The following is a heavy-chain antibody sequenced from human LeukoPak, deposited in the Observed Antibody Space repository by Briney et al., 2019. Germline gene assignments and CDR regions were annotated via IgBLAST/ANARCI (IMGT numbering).Heavy chain of an antibody. CDR3: AKGPPSYSSSWYGHYYYYMDV. CDR1: GFTFSSYG. Sequence: PGGSLRLSCAASGFTFSSYGMSWVRQAPGKGLEWVSAISGSGGSTYYADSVKGRFTISRDNSKNTLYLQMNSLRAEDTAVYYCAKGPPSYSSSWYGHYYYYMDVWGKGTTVTVSS. V-gene: IGHV3-23*01. CDR2: ISGSGGST. J-gene: IGHJ6*03. D-gene: IGHD6-13*01.